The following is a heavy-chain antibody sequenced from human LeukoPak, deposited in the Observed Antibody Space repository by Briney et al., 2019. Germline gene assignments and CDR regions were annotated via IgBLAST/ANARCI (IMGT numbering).Heavy chain of an antibody. CDR3: ARPLHSDAFDI. Sequence: GASVKVSCKASGYTFTSYAMNWVRQAPGQGLEWMGWMNPNSGNTGYAQKFQGRVTMTRNTSISTAYMELRRLRSDDTAVYYCARPLHSDAFDIWGQGTMVTVSS. V-gene: IGHV1-8*02. CDR2: MNPNSGNT. CDR1: GYTFTSYA. J-gene: IGHJ3*02.